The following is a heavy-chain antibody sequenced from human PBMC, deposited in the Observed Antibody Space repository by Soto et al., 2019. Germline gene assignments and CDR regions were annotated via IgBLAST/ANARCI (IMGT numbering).Heavy chain of an antibody. CDR3: ARDRLDGYKHVFDY. V-gene: IGHV1-18*01. CDR2: ISAYNGNT. J-gene: IGHJ4*02. D-gene: IGHD3-16*01. Sequence: QVQLVQSGAEVKKPGASVKVYFKASGYTFTSYGISWVRQAPGQGLEWMGWISAYNGNTNYAQKLQGRVTMPTDTSASTAYMELRSLRSDDTAVYYCARDRLDGYKHVFDYWVQVTLCTVSA. CDR1: GYTFTSYG.